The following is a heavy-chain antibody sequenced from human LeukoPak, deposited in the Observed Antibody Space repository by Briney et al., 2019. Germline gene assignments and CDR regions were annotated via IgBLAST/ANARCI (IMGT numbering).Heavy chain of an antibody. D-gene: IGHD3-10*01. CDR3: ARVTWFGEFGGYDAFDI. CDR2: ISSSSSYI. Sequence: GGSLRLSCAASGFSFSSYSMNWVRQAPGKGLEWVSSISSSSSYIYYVDSVKGRFTISRDNAKNSLYLQMNSLRAEDTAVYYCARVTWFGEFGGYDAFDIWGQGTMVTVSS. J-gene: IGHJ3*02. CDR1: GFSFSSYS. V-gene: IGHV3-21*01.